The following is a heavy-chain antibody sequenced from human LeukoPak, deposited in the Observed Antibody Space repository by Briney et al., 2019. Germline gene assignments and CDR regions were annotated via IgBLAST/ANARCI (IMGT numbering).Heavy chain of an antibody. D-gene: IGHD2-15*01. Sequence: PGGSLRLSCAASGFNVNDNYMSWVRQAPGRGLEWLSVIYTGDNAFYADSVTGRFTISRHNSQNTLYLQMSRLKPEDTAIYYCARWGYCSGGSCRYGMDVWGQGATVTVSS. CDR2: IYTGDNA. CDR1: GFNVNDNY. V-gene: IGHV3-53*04. CDR3: ARWGYCSGGSCRYGMDV. J-gene: IGHJ6*02.